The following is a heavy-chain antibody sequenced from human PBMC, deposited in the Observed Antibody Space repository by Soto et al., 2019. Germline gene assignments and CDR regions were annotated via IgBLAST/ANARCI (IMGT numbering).Heavy chain of an antibody. CDR2: IYSGGST. J-gene: IGHJ2*01. CDR1: CLTVSVNY. CDR3: ARDPGYCYFDL. V-gene: IGHV3-53*01. Sequence: XLSFAASCLTVSVNYRIWVRQAPGNGLEWVSVIYSGGSTYYADSVKGRFTISRDNSKNTLYLQMNSLRAEDTAVYYCARDPGYCYFDLWGRGTPVTVSS.